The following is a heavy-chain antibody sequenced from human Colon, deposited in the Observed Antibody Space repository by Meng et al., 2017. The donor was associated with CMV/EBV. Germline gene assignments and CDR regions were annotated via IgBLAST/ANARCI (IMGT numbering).Heavy chain of an antibody. Sequence: GESLKISCAVSGFTVSSNSMTWVRQAPGKELEWLSLIYSGGETHYADSVKGRFTISRDDSKNTLYLQMDSRRADDDTAVYYCASNRFCGSSCSDSWFDPWGQGTLVTVSS. V-gene: IGHV3-53*01. CDR1: GFTVSSNS. D-gene: IGHD2-15*01. CDR2: IYSGGET. CDR3: ASNRFCGSSCSDSWFDP. J-gene: IGHJ5*02.